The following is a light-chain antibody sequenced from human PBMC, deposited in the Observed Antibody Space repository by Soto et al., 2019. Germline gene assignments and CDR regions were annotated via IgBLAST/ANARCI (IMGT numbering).Light chain of an antibody. Sequence: QSALTHPASLSGSPGQSIPISCTGTSTDIGGYSSVSWYQHHPGRAPKLMIYDVSDRPSGVSTRFSGSKSGNTASLTISGLQAEDEADYYCCSYTSNYTYVFGTGTKVTVL. CDR2: DVS. CDR3: CSYTSNYTYV. V-gene: IGLV2-14*01. J-gene: IGLJ1*01. CDR1: STDIGGYSS.